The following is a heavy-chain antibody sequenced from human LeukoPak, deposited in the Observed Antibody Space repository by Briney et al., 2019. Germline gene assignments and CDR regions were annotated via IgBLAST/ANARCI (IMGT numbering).Heavy chain of an antibody. D-gene: IGHD2-15*01. CDR2: ISYDGSNK. CDR3: ASMIVVVVAATPGFDD. V-gene: IGHV3-30-3*01. Sequence: PGGSLRLSCAASGFTFSSYAMHWVRQAPGKGLEWVAVISYDGSNKYYADSVKGRFTISRDNSKNTLYLQMNSLRAEDTAVYYCASMIVVVVAATPGFDDGGQGTLVTVYS. J-gene: IGHJ4*02. CDR1: GFTFSSYA.